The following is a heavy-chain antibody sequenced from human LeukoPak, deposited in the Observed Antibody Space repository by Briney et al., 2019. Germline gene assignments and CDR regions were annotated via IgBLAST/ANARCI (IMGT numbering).Heavy chain of an antibody. CDR3: GRGGIAAAASGIDY. CDR2: IYYSGST. CDR1: GGSISTYY. J-gene: IGHJ4*02. V-gene: IGHV4-59*08. D-gene: IGHD6-13*01. Sequence: SETLSLTCTVSGGSISTYYWSWIRQSPGKGLEWIGYIYYSGSTNYNPSLKSRVTISVDTSKNQFSLKLSSVTAADTAVYYCGRGGIAAAASGIDYWGQGTLVAVSS.